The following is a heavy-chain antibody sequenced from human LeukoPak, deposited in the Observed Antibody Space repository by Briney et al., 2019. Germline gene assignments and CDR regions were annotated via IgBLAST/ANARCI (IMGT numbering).Heavy chain of an antibody. Sequence: PSETLSLTCTVSGGSISSYYWSWIRQPPGKGLEWIGYIYYSGSTNYNPSLKSRVTISVDTSKNQFSLKLSSVTAAGTAVYYCARHSSSWYHFDYWGQGTLVTVSS. V-gene: IGHV4-59*08. D-gene: IGHD6-13*01. CDR2: IYYSGST. CDR3: ARHSSSWYHFDY. CDR1: GGSISSYY. J-gene: IGHJ4*02.